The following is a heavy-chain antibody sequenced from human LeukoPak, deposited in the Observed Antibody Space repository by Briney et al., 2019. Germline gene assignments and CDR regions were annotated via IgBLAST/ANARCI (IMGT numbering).Heavy chain of an antibody. Sequence: GASVKVSCKASGYTFTSYGISWVRQAPGQGLEWMGWISAYNGSTNYAQKLQGRVTMTTDTSTSTAYMELRSLRSDDTAVYYCARGIYCSSTSCYTHSYYYYGMDVWGQGTTVTVSS. V-gene: IGHV1-18*01. D-gene: IGHD2-2*02. J-gene: IGHJ6*02. CDR2: ISAYNGST. CDR1: GYTFTSYG. CDR3: ARGIYCSSTSCYTHSYYYYGMDV.